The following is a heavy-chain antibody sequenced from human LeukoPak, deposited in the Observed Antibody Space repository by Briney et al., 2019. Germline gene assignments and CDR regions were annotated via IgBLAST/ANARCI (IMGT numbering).Heavy chain of an antibody. D-gene: IGHD3-10*01. CDR2: IYHSGST. CDR3: ARGPFGNLFTLYYFDY. CDR1: GYSISSGYY. Sequence: SETLSLTCTVSGYSISSGYYWGWIRQPPGKGLEWIGSIYHSGSTYYNPSLKSRVTISVDTSKNQFSLKLSSVTAADTAVYYCARGPFGNLFTLYYFDYWGQGTLVTVSS. V-gene: IGHV4-38-2*02. J-gene: IGHJ4*02.